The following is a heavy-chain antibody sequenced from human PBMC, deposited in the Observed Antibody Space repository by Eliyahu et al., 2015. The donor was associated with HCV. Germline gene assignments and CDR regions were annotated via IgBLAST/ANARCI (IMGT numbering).Heavy chain of an antibody. Sequence: EVQLLESGGGLVQPGGSLRLSCAASGFTFSSYAMTWXRQAPGKGLEWVXAISAIDGRTYYADSVKGRFSISRDNSKNTLSLQMNSLRAEDTAVYYCAQNWNLDSWGQGTLVTVSS. CDR3: AQNWNLDS. J-gene: IGHJ4*02. CDR2: ISAIDGRT. D-gene: IGHD1-1*01. CDR1: GFTFSSYA. V-gene: IGHV3-23*01.